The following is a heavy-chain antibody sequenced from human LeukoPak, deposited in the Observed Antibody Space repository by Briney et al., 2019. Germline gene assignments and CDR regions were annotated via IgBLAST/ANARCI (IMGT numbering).Heavy chain of an antibody. CDR2: VHYTGST. V-gene: IGHV4-59*01. CDR1: GGSISYFY. CDR3: ARYSDYSYYYGMDV. J-gene: IGHJ6*02. Sequence: PSETLSLTCTASGGSISYFYWSWIRQPPGMRLEWIGYVHYTGSTTYNPSLKSRVTMSVDTSKNQFSLRLNSVTAADTAVYYCARYSDYSYYYGMDVRGRGTTVTVSS. D-gene: IGHD5-12*01.